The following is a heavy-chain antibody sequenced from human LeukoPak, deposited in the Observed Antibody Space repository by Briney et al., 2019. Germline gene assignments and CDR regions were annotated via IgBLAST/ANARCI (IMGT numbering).Heavy chain of an antibody. J-gene: IGHJ2*01. CDR1: GFTFSSYS. Sequence: GGSLRLSCAASGFTFSSYSMNWVRQAPGKGLEWVSSISSSSSYIYYADSVKGRFTISRDNAKNSLYLQMNSLRAEDTAVYYCARSGVWLGDYNWYFDLWGRGTLVTVSS. CDR2: ISSSSSYI. CDR3: ARSGVWLGDYNWYFDL. V-gene: IGHV3-21*01. D-gene: IGHD3-10*01.